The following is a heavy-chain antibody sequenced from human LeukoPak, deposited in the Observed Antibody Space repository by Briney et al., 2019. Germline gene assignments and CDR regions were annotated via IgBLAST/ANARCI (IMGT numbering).Heavy chain of an antibody. CDR2: INPNRGGT. Sequence: ASVKLSCKASGYRLTGDYTHWVRQAPGQGLEWMGWINPNRGGTTYTQKFQGRVTITRATSSSTAYMELSRLTSDGPALSYCTRDRGSGSIGGWFDPWGQGALVTVCS. CDR1: GYRLTGDY. J-gene: IGHJ5*02. V-gene: IGHV1-2*02. CDR3: TRDRGSGSIGGWFDP. D-gene: IGHD2-15*01.